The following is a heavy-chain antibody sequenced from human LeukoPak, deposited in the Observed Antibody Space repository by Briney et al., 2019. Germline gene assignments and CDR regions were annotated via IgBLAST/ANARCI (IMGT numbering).Heavy chain of an antibody. Sequence: GGSLRLSCAASGFTFNSYAMHWVRQAPGKGLEWVANIKQDGSEKYYVDSVKGRFTISRDNAKNSLYLQMNSLRAEDTAVYYCARVMVVVVPAAINNWFDPWGQGTLVTVSS. V-gene: IGHV3-7*04. J-gene: IGHJ5*02. CDR1: GFTFNSYA. CDR2: IKQDGSEK. D-gene: IGHD2-2*01. CDR3: ARVMVVVVPAAINNWFDP.